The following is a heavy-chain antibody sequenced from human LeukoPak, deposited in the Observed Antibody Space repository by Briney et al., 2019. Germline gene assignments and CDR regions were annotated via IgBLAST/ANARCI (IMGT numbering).Heavy chain of an antibody. CDR3: ARNIVVVVAARKYYFDY. CDR1: GYTFTSYG. CDR2: ISAYNGNT. Sequence: ASVKVSCKASGYTFTSYGISWVRQAPGQGLEWMGWISAYNGNTNYAQKLQGRVTMTTDTSTSTAYMELRSLRSDDTAVYYCARNIVVVVAARKYYFDYWGQGTLVTVSS. J-gene: IGHJ4*02. D-gene: IGHD2-15*01. V-gene: IGHV1-18*01.